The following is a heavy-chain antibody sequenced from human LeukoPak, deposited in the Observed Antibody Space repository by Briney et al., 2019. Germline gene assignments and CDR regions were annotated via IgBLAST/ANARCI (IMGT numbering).Heavy chain of an antibody. V-gene: IGHV2-5*02. CDR3: AHRPPGGYSYVFDY. CDR2: IYWDDDE. D-gene: IGHD5-18*01. CDR1: GFSLSTSGVG. Sequence: KRSGPTLVKPTQTLTLTCTFSGFSLSTSGVGVGWIRQPPGKALEWLALIYWDDDERYSPSLKSRLTITKDTSKNQVVLTMTNMDPVDTATYYCAHRPPGGYSYVFDYWGQGTLVTVSS. J-gene: IGHJ4*02.